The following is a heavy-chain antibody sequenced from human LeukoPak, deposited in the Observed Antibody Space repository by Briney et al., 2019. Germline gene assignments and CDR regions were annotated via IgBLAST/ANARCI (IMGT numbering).Heavy chain of an antibody. CDR2: ISGSGGGT. J-gene: IGHJ4*02. Sequence: GGSLRLSCTASGFSFSSYWMIWVRQAPGKGLEWVSTISGSGGGTYYADSVKGRFTISRDNSKNTLYLQMNSLRADDTAVYYCAKGGSSGWYLGHFDYWGQGTLVTVSS. CDR1: GFSFSSYW. D-gene: IGHD6-19*01. V-gene: IGHV3-23*01. CDR3: AKGGSSGWYLGHFDY.